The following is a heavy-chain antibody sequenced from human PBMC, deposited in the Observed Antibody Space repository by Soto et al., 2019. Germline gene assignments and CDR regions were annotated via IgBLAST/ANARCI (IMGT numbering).Heavy chain of an antibody. J-gene: IGHJ6*02. D-gene: IGHD1-26*01. CDR2: ISSGTGNNI. Sequence: EVQLVESGGGLVKPGGSLRLSCVVSGFTFSSISMNWVRQAPGRGLEWVSSISSGTGNNIYYAESVKGRFTITRDNAKNSLYLQMNTLRAEDTAVYYCATDSGGTYYYYYGMDVWGQGTKVTVS. V-gene: IGHV3-21*02. CDR3: ATDSGGTYYYYYGMDV. CDR1: GFTFSSIS.